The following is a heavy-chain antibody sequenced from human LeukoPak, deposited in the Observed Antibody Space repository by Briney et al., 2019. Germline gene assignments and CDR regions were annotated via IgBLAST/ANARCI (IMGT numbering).Heavy chain of an antibody. D-gene: IGHD3-22*01. CDR3: ARHLDDSSGYYYRTMYYFDY. V-gene: IGHV5-51*01. Sequence: GESLKISCKDSGYSFTTYRIGWVRQMPGKGLEWMGVVSPGDSDTRCSPSFQGQVTISADKSISTAYLQWSSLKASDTAMYYCARHLDDSSGYYYRTMYYFDYWGQGTLVTVSS. CDR1: GYSFTTYR. CDR2: VSPGDSDT. J-gene: IGHJ4*02.